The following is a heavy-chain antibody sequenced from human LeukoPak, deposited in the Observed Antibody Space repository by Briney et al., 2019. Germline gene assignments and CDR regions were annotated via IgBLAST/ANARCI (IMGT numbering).Heavy chain of an antibody. D-gene: IGHD5-18*01. CDR1: GYSISSGYY. Sequence: SETLSLTCTVSGYSISSGYYWGWIRQPPGKGLEWIGSIYHSGSTYYNPSLKSRVTISVDTSKNQFSLKLSSVTAADTAVYYCAARGYSYALDYYYYMDVWGKGTTVTISS. V-gene: IGHV4-38-2*02. CDR2: IYHSGST. CDR3: AARGYSYALDYYYYMDV. J-gene: IGHJ6*03.